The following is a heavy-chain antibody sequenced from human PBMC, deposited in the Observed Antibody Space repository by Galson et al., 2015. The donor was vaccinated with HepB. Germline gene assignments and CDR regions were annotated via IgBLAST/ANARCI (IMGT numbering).Heavy chain of an antibody. CDR3: ASLMRELLGGDY. Sequence: SLRLSCAASGFTFSSYAMHWVRQAPGKGLEWVAVISYDGSNKYYADSVKGRFTISRDNSKNTLYLQMNSLRAEDTAVYYCASLMRELLGGDYWGQGTLVTVSS. V-gene: IGHV3-30*04. D-gene: IGHD1-26*01. J-gene: IGHJ4*02. CDR1: GFTFSSYA. CDR2: ISYDGSNK.